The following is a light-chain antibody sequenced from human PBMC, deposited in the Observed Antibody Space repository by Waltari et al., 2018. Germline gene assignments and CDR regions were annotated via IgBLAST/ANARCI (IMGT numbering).Light chain of an antibody. CDR1: SSDVGGSHY. CDR2: DVS. Sequence: QSALTQPASVSGSPGQSITISCTGTSSDVGGSHYVSWYQQHPGKAPKLMIYDVSNRPSGVSNRFSGSNSGNTASLTISGLQAEDEADYYCSSYTSSSTFWVFGTGTKVTVL. CDR3: SSYTSSSTFWV. J-gene: IGLJ1*01. V-gene: IGLV2-14*03.